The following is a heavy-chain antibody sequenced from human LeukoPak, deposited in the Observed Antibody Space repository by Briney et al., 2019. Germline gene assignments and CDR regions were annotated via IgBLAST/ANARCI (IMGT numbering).Heavy chain of an antibody. CDR3: ARDSIRGGDLP. V-gene: IGHV4-39*07. J-gene: IGHJ5*02. CDR1: GGSISSSSYY. Sequence: SETLSLTCTVSGGSISSSSYYWGWIRQPPGKGLEWIGSIYYSGSTYYNPSLKSRVTISVDTSKNQFSLKLSSVTAADTAVYYCARDSIRGGDLPWGQGTLVTVSS. CDR2: IYYSGST. D-gene: IGHD2-21*02.